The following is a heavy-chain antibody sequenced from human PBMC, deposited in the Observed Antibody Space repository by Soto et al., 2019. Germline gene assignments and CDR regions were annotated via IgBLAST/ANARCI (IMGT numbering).Heavy chain of an antibody. J-gene: IGHJ4*02. CDR3: AGDRNYYNSSGYFGY. V-gene: IGHV1-69*13. Sequence: SVKVSCKASGGTFSNYAIRWVRQAPGQGLEWMGGIIPIFGTANYAQKFQGRVTITADESTSTAYMELSSLRSEDTAVYYCAGDRNYYNSSGYFGYWGQGTLVSVSS. CDR1: GGTFSNYA. CDR2: IIPIFGTA. D-gene: IGHD3-22*01.